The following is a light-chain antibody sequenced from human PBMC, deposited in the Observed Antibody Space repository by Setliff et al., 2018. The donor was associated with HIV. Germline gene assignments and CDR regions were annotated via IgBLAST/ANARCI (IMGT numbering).Light chain of an antibody. CDR2: RNN. CDR1: SSNIGNNY. V-gene: IGLV1-47*01. J-gene: IGLJ2*01. CDR3: AAWDYLSSPDVQ. Sequence: QSVLTQPHSVSATPGQTVTMSCSGSSSNIGNNYVYWYQQLPGMAPKLLIYRNNQRPSDVPERFSGSKSGTSASLAISGIRSEYEAYYYCAAWDYLSSPDVQFGGGTKVTVL.